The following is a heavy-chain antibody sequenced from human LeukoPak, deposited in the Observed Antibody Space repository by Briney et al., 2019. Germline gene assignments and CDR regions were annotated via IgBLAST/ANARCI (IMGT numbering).Heavy chain of an antibody. CDR2: IKQDGSEK. CDR1: GFTFRSYW. Sequence: GGSLRLSCAGSGFTFRSYWMHWVRQAPGKGLEWVANIKQDGSEKYYVDSVKGRFTISRDNANDSVYLQMNSLRAEDTAVYYCARRYFDWFLGAGGSLDIWGQGTMVTVSS. D-gene: IGHD3-9*01. CDR3: ARRYFDWFLGAGGSLDI. J-gene: IGHJ3*02. V-gene: IGHV3-7*01.